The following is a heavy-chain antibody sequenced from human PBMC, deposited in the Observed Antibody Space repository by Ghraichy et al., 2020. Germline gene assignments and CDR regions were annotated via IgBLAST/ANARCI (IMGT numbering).Heavy chain of an antibody. CDR2: MNPNSGNT. J-gene: IGHJ6*03. CDR1: GYTFTSYD. Sequence: ASVKVSCKASGYTFTSYDINWVRQATGQGLEWMGWMNPNSGNTGYAQKFQGRVTMTRNTSISTAYMELSSLRSEDTAVYYCARVYYYGSHYYYYMDVWGKGTTVTVSS. CDR3: ARVYYYGSHYYYYMDV. D-gene: IGHD3-10*01. V-gene: IGHV1-8*01.